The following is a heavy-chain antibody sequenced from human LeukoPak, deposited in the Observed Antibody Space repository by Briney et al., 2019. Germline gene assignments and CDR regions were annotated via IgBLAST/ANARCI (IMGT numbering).Heavy chain of an antibody. CDR3: ARDLYSHPYNWFDP. V-gene: IGHV7-4-1*02. CDR1: GYTFTWYA. D-gene: IGHD4-11*01. CDR2: INTNTGNP. Sequence: ASVKVSCKASGYTFTWYALNWVRQAPGQGLEWMGCINTNTGNPTYAQGFTGRFVFSLDTSVSTAYLQISSLKAEDTAVYYCARDLYSHPYNWFDPWGQGTLVTVSS. J-gene: IGHJ5*02.